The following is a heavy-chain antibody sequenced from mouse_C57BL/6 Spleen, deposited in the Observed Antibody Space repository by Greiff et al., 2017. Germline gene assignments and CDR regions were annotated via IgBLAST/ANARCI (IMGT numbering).Heavy chain of an antibody. CDR3: AKGLNYDEYY. D-gene: IGHD2-4*01. V-gene: IGHV1-22*01. J-gene: IGHJ2*01. CDR1: GYTFTAFN. Sequence: VQLQLSGPELLKPGASVKMSCKVSGYTFTAFNMHWVKQSHGKSLEWIGYTNPNNGGTSYNQKYKGKATLTVHKSSSTAYMELRSLTSEASAVYYCAKGLNYDEYYWGKGTTLTVST. CDR2: TNPNNGGT.